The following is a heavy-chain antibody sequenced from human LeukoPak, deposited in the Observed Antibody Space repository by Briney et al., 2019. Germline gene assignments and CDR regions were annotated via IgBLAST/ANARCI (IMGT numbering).Heavy chain of an antibody. V-gene: IGHV3-74*03. CDR2: IKSDGSYI. D-gene: IGHD6-19*01. CDR1: GFTFSNSW. J-gene: IGHJ4*02. CDR3: ATGDSGWYNY. Sequence: QPAGSLRVSCAASGFTFSNSWMNRVGPGPGMGPLWVSRIKSDGSYITYADSVKGRFIISRDNAENTLYLQMNSLRVDDTAVYYCATGDSGWYNYWGQGTLVTVSA.